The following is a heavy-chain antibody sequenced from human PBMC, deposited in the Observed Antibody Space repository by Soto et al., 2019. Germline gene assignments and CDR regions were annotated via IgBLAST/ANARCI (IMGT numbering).Heavy chain of an antibody. Sequence: QVQLVQSGAEVKKPGASVKVSCKTSGYTFAAYYIHWIRQAPGQGLEWMGWINPTSGGTVYAQNFQDRLTMTRDTSISTAYMELRRLNSADTAVYYCARDPDYGDYWGDYFDSWGQGTPVTVSS. CDR2: INPTSGGT. V-gene: IGHV1-2*02. CDR1: GYTFAAYY. CDR3: ARDPDYGDYWGDYFDS. D-gene: IGHD4-17*01. J-gene: IGHJ4*02.